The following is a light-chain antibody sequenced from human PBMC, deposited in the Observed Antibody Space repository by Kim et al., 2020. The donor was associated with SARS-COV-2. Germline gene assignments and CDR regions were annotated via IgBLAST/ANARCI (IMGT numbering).Light chain of an antibody. CDR1: SSDVGTYNY. J-gene: IGLJ1*01. Sequence: QSALTQPTSVSGSPGQSITISCTGTSSDVGTYNYFSWYQQHPGKAPKLMIYDVSERPSGVSNRFSGSKSGNTASLTISGLQAEDEADYYCSSYATSRSYVFGTGTKVTVL. CDR3: SSYATSRSYV. V-gene: IGLV2-14*01. CDR2: DVS.